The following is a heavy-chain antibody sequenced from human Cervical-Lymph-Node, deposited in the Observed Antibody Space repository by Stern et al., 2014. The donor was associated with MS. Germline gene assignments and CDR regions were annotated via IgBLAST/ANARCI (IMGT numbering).Heavy chain of an antibody. CDR1: GGSLSSSNYY. CDR3: AREMGAVASHGIDH. V-gene: IGHV4-39*02. Sequence: QVPLVESGPGLVKPSETLSLTCTVSGGSLSSSNYYWGWNRQSPGKGLEGIGRINYSGSTYYNPSLKSRVTISVDTSQTQFSLQLTSVTAADTAVYYCAREMGAVASHGIDHWGQGALVTVSS. CDR2: INYSGST. D-gene: IGHD6-19*01. J-gene: IGHJ4*02.